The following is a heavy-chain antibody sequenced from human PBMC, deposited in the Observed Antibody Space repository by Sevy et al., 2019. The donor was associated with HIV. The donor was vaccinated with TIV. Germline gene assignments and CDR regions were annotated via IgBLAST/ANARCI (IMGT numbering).Heavy chain of an antibody. CDR3: ARRIARDPSNGYSGYDYAFDI. J-gene: IGHJ3*02. Sequence: ASVKVSCKDSGYTFTCYDINWVRQATGQGLEWMGWMNPNSGNRGYAQMFQGRVTITRNTSISTAYMELSSLRSEDTAVYYCARRIARDPSNGYSGYDYAFDIWGQGTMVTVSS. V-gene: IGHV1-8*03. CDR2: MNPNSGNR. CDR1: GYTFTCYD. D-gene: IGHD5-12*01.